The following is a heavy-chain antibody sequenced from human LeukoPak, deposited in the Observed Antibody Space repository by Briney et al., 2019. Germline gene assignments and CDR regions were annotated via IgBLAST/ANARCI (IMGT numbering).Heavy chain of an antibody. CDR1: GGSISSYY. CDR2: IYTSGST. V-gene: IGHV4-4*07. J-gene: IGHJ4*02. Sequence: SETLSLTCTVSGGSISSYYWSWIRQPAGKGLEWIGRIYTSGSTNYNPSLKSRVTISVDTSKNQFSLKLSSVTAADTAVYYCARGRAILWFGESTHFDYWGQGTLVTVSS. D-gene: IGHD3-10*01. CDR3: ARGRAILWFGESTHFDY.